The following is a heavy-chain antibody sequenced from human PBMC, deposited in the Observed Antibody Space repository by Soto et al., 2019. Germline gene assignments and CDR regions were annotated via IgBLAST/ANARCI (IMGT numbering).Heavy chain of an antibody. CDR2: INPNSGGT. CDR3: ARGTRFGVGTTLNYYYHYVMDV. Sequence: GASVKVSCKASGYTFTGYYMHWVRQAPGQGLEWMGWINPNSGGTNYAQKFQGWVTMTRDTSISTAYTELSRLRSDDTAVYYCARGTRFGVGTTLNYYYHYVMDVCGQGTTVTVAS. CDR1: GYTFTGYY. V-gene: IGHV1-2*04. D-gene: IGHD3-3*01. J-gene: IGHJ6*02.